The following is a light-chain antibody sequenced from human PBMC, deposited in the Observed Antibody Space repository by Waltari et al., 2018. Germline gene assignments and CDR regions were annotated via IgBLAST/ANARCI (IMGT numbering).Light chain of an antibody. CDR1: GEYSASA. J-gene: IGLJ3*02. CDR2: VNSDGSH. CDR3: QTWGTGIQV. V-gene: IGLV4-69*01. Sequence: LVLTQSPSAPASLGASVKLTCSLPGEYSASAIAWHQQQPLKGPRYLMTVNSDGSHKKGDGISERFSGSSSDLDRYLIISRLQSDDEADYFCQTWGTGIQVFGSGTKLTVL.